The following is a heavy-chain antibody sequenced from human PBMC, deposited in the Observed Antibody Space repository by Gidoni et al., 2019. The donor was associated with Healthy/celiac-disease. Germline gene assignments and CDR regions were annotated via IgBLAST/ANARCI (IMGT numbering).Heavy chain of an antibody. CDR2: ISSSSSYI. V-gene: IGHV3-21*01. J-gene: IGHJ4*02. CDR1: GFTFSSYS. D-gene: IGHD4-17*01. CDR3: ARTHYGDAAHYDY. Sequence: EVQLVESGGGLVKPGGSLRLSCAASGFTFSSYSMNWVRQAPGKGLEWVSSISSSSSYIYYADSGKGRYTISRDNAKNSLYLQMNSLRAEDTAVYYCARTHYGDAAHYDYWGQGTLVTVSS.